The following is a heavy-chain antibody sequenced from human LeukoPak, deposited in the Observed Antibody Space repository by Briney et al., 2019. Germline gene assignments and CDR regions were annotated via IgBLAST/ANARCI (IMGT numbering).Heavy chain of an antibody. V-gene: IGHV3-48*02. CDR3: ARAAQPGFDP. Sequence: SGGSLRLSCGASGLTFSTYSMNWVRQAPGKGLEWVSYISSDSGTIYYADSVKGRFTISRDNAKNSLYLQMNSLRDEDTAVYYCARAAQPGFDPWGQGTLVTVSS. D-gene: IGHD1-14*01. J-gene: IGHJ5*02. CDR1: GLTFSTYS. CDR2: ISSDSGTI.